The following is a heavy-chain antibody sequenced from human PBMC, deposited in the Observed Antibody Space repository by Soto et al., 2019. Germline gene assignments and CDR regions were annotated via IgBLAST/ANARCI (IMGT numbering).Heavy chain of an antibody. CDR1: GFTFSSYG. Sequence: QVQLVESGGGVVQPGRSLRLSCAASGFTFSSYGMHWVRQAPGKGLEWVAVISYDGSNKYYADSVKGRFTISRDNSKNTLYLQMTSLRAEDTAVYYCIKGGWGNVLDYWGQGTLVSVSS. D-gene: IGHD7-27*01. V-gene: IGHV3-30*03. CDR2: ISYDGSNK. J-gene: IGHJ4*02. CDR3: IKGGWGNVLDY.